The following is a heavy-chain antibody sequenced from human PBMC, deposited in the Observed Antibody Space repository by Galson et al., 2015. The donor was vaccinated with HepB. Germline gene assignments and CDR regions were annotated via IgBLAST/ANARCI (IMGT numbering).Heavy chain of an antibody. CDR2: IWYDGSNK. V-gene: IGHV3-33*01. CDR3: AREYYYDSSGPYRVPIDY. Sequence: SLRLSCAASGFTFSSYGMHWVRQAPGKGLEWVAVIWYDGSNKYYADSVKGRFTISRDNSKNTLYLQMNSLRAEDTAVYYCAREYYYDSSGPYRVPIDYWGQGTLVTVSS. J-gene: IGHJ4*02. D-gene: IGHD3-22*01. CDR1: GFTFSSYG.